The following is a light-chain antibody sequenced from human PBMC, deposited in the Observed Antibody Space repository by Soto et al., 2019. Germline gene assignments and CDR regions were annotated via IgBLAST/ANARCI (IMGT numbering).Light chain of an antibody. V-gene: IGLV1-51*01. J-gene: IGLJ1*01. CDR1: SXNIGGNS. CDR2: DDN. Sequence: QSVLTQPLSVSAAPGQKVTISCSGSSXNIGGNSVSWYQQLPGTAPKLLIYDDNKRPPGIPDRFSGSKSGTSATLGITGFQTGDEADYYCAAWDGSLKEYVFGTGTKVTVL. CDR3: AAWDGSLKEYV.